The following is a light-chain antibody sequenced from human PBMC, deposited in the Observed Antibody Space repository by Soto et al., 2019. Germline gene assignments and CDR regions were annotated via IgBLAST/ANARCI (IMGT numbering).Light chain of an antibody. CDR1: QDIRQN. CDR3: QQYEGVPLIT. V-gene: IGKV1-33*01. Sequence: DIQMTQSPSSLSASVGDRVTITCQASQDIRQNLNWYQQKPGKVPKLLIHDVSNVETGVPSRFSGSGSGTDFTFTISSLQAEDFATYYCQQYEGVPLITFGPGTKVDMK. J-gene: IGKJ3*01. CDR2: DVS.